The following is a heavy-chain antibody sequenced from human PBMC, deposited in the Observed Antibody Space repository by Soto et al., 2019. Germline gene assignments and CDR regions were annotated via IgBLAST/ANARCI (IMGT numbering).Heavy chain of an antibody. CDR3: AKDVLGRVVVVPAAIDY. Sequence: GGSLRLSCAASGFTFSSYAMSWVHQAPGKGLEWVSAISGSGGSTYYADSVKGRFTISRDNSKNTLYLQMNSLRAEDTAVYYCAKDVLGRVVVVPAAIDYWGQGTLVTVSS. CDR1: GFTFSSYA. D-gene: IGHD2-2*01. CDR2: ISGSGGST. J-gene: IGHJ4*02. V-gene: IGHV3-23*01.